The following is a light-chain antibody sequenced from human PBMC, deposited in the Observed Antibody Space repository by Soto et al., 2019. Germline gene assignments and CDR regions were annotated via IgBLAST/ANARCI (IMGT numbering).Light chain of an antibody. CDR1: QSVSSSS. Sequence: ETVLTQSPGTLSXXPXXXXXPXXPAXQSVSSSSLAWYQQRPGQAPRLLIYGTSSRATGIPDRFSGSGSGTDFTLTISRLEPEDFAVYFCQRYGSSPLITFGQGTRLEIK. CDR2: GTS. J-gene: IGKJ5*01. V-gene: IGKV3-20*01. CDR3: QRYGSSPLIT.